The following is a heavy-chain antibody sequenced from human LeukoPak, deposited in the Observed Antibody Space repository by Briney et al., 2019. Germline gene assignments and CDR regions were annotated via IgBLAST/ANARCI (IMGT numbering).Heavy chain of an antibody. V-gene: IGHV4-59*11. Sequence: SETLSLTCTVSGASISSHYWSWIRQPPGKGLEWIGYIYYSGTTNYNPSLKSRVTISLDTSQNQFSLRLNSVTAADTAVYYCATEDNGTLAYWGQGTLVTVSS. D-gene: IGHD1-26*01. J-gene: IGHJ4*02. CDR2: IYYSGTT. CDR1: GASISSHY. CDR3: ATEDNGTLAY.